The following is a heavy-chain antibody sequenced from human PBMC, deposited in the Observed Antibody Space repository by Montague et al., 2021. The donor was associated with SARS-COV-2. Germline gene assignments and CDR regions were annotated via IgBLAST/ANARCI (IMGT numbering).Heavy chain of an antibody. Sequence: SLRLSCTGSGFTFSNYEMNWVRQAPGKGLEWISDISSSGSTTYYIDSAKGRFTISRDNAKNSLYLQMNSLRAEDTAVYYCAREGFTGKYVEYWGQGTLVTVSS. V-gene: IGHV3-48*03. CDR1: GFTFSNYE. CDR2: ISSSGSTT. D-gene: IGHD2-8*02. CDR3: AREGFTGKYVEY. J-gene: IGHJ4*02.